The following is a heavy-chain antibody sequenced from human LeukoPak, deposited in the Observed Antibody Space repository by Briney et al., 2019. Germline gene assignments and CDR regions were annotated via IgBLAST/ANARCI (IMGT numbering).Heavy chain of an antibody. CDR3: AKYPGIVVVTGAFDI. D-gene: IGHD3-22*01. CDR1: GFTFSSYA. J-gene: IGHJ3*02. Sequence: GGSPRLSCAASGFTFSSYAMSWVRQAPGKGLEWVSAISGSGGSTYYADSVKGRFTISRDNSKNTLYLQMNSLRAEDTAVYYCAKYPGIVVVTGAFDIWGQGTMVTVSS. V-gene: IGHV3-23*01. CDR2: ISGSGGST.